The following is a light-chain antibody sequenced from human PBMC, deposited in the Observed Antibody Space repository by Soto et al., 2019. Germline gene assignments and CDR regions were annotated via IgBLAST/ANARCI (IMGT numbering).Light chain of an antibody. CDR3: QHLNSYPLT. Sequence: IQLTQSPSSLSASVGDRVTITCRASQGISSYLAWYQQKPGKAPKLLIYAASTLQSGVPSRFSGSGSGTDFTLIISSLQPEDFAPYYCQHLNSYPLTFGGGTKVQI. CDR1: QGISSY. J-gene: IGKJ4*01. CDR2: AAS. V-gene: IGKV1-9*01.